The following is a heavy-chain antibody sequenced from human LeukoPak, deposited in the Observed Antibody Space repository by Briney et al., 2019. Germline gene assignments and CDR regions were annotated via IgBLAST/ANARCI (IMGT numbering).Heavy chain of an antibody. CDR1: GFTFSSYW. J-gene: IGHJ4*02. D-gene: IGHD1-26*01. CDR3: ARVHIHTSGSYYPVDY. Sequence: GGSLRLSCAASGFTFSSYWMHWVRQAPGKGLVGVSRINSDGRSTNYADSVKGRFTISRDNGKNSLYLQMNSLRVEDTAVYFCARVHIHTSGSYYPVDYWGQGTLVTVSS. CDR2: INSDGRST. V-gene: IGHV3-74*01.